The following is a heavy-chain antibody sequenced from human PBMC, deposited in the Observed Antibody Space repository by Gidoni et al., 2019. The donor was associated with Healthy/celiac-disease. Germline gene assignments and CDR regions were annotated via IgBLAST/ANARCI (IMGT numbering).Heavy chain of an antibody. Sequence: QVTLQESGPVLVKPSQTLSLTCPVSGGAPSSGAYYGSWIRQHPGKGLEWIGYIYYSGSPYYNPSLKSRVTISVDTSKIQFSLKLSSVTAADTAVYYCARKGRSDHYFDYWGQGTLVTVSS. D-gene: IGHD6-6*01. CDR3: ARKGRSDHYFDY. J-gene: IGHJ4*02. V-gene: IGHV4-31*03. CDR1: GGAPSSGAYY. CDR2: IYYSGSP.